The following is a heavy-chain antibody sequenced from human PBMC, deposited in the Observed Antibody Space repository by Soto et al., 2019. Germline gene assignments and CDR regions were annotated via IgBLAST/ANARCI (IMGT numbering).Heavy chain of an antibody. CDR1: GYTFTSYD. CDR2: MNPNSGNT. Sequence: ASVKVSCKASGYTFTSYDINWVRQATGQGLEWMGWMNPNSGNTGYAQKFQGRVTMTRNTSISTAYMELSSLRSEDTAVYYCARGPRSGGSYYFDYWGQGTRVTVSS. V-gene: IGHV1-8*01. CDR3: ARGPRSGGSYYFDY. J-gene: IGHJ4*02. D-gene: IGHD1-26*01.